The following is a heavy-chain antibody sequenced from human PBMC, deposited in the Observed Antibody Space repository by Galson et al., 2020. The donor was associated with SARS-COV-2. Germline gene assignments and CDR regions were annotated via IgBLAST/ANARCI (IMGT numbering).Heavy chain of an antibody. CDR2: ISSSSSYI. CDR1: GFTFSSYS. Sequence: GESLKISCAASGFTFSSYSMNWVRQAPGKGLEWVSSISSSSSYIYYADSVKGRFTISRDNAKNSLYLQMNSLRAEDTAVYYCARDRGGYSDGDNPNFDYLGQGTLVTVSS. J-gene: IGHJ4*02. V-gene: IGHV3-21*01. CDR3: ARDRGGYSDGDNPNFDY. D-gene: IGHD5-18*01.